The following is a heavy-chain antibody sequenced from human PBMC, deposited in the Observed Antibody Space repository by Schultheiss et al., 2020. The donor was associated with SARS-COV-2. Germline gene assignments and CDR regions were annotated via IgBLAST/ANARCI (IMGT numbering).Heavy chain of an antibody. CDR1: GFTFSSYA. V-gene: IGHV3-30*04. Sequence: GGSLRLSCAASGFTFSSYAMHWVRQAPGKGLEWVAVISYDGSNKYYADSVKGRFTISRDNSKNTLYLQMNSLRAEDTAVYYCARASHFWSYGMDVWVQGTTVTVSS. CDR2: ISYDGSNK. J-gene: IGHJ6*02. D-gene: IGHD3-3*02. CDR3: ARASHFWSYGMDV.